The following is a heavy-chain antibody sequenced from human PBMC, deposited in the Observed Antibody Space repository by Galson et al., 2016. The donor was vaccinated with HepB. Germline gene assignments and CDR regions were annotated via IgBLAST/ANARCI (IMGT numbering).Heavy chain of an antibody. J-gene: IGHJ4*02. CDR3: ARHFGYPSKVWCAG. D-gene: IGHD2-21*01. CDR2: IYAGDSDT. CDR1: GNNFADSW. Sequence: QSGAEVKKPGESLKISCKDSGNNFADSWIAWLRQMPGKGLDWMGIIYAGDSDTRYSPSFKGQVTISADTSISTAYLQWRGLKDSDTAMYYCARHFGYPSKVWCAGWGQGAQVTVSS. V-gene: IGHV5-51*01.